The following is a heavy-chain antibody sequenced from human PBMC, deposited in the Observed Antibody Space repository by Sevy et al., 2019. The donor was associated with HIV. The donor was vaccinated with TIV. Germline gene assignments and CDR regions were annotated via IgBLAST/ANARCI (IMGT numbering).Heavy chain of an antibody. CDR1: GFTFSSYA. CDR3: ARDSSGYYPYYFDY. V-gene: IGHV3-30-3*01. CDR2: ISYDGSNK. J-gene: IGHJ4*02. Sequence: GGPLRLSCAASGFTFSSYAMHWVRQAPGKGLEWVAVISYDGSNKYYADSVKGRFTISRDNSKNTLYLQMNSLRAEDTAVYYCARDSSGYYPYYFDYWGQGTLVTVSS. D-gene: IGHD3-22*01.